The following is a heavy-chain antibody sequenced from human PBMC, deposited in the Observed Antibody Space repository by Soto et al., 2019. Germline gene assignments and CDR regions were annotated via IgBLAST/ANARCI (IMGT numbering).Heavy chain of an antibody. CDR3: AKEVKARPGLSNWFDP. CDR2: ISGSGGST. D-gene: IGHD6-6*01. V-gene: IGHV3-23*01. J-gene: IGHJ5*02. CDR1: GFTFSSYA. Sequence: GGSLRLSCAASGFTFSSYAMSWVRQAPGKGLEWVSAISGSGGSTYYADSVKGRFTTSRDNSKNTLYLQMNSLRAEDSAVYYCAKEVKARPGLSNWFDPWGQGTLVTVSS.